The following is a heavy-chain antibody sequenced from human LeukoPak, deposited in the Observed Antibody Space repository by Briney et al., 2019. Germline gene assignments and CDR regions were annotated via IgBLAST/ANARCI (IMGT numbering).Heavy chain of an antibody. V-gene: IGHV3-30-3*01. D-gene: IGHD3-3*01. CDR2: ISYDGSNK. CDR3: ARSGYDYYYGMDV. J-gene: IGHJ6*02. CDR1: GFTFSSYA. Sequence: GGSLRLSCAASGFTFSSYAMRWVRQAPGKGLEWVAVISYDGSNKYYADSVKGRFTISRDNSKNTLYLQMNSLRAEDTAVYYCARSGYDYYYGMDVWGQGTTVTVSS.